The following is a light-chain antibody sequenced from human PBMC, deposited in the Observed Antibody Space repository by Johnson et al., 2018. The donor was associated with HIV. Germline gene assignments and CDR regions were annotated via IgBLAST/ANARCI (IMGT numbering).Light chain of an antibody. V-gene: IGLV1-51*02. CDR1: SSNIEHNY. CDR2: ENH. CDR3: GTWDSSLSAYV. Sequence: QSVLTQPPSVSAAPGQKVTISCSGSSSNIEHNYISWYQQLPGTAPKLLIYENHKRPSGIPDRLSGSKSGTSATLGITGLQTGDEADYYCGTWDSSLSAYVFGTGTKVTAL. J-gene: IGLJ1*01.